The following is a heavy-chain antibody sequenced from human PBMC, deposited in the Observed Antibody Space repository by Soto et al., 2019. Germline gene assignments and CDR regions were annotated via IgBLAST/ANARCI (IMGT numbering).Heavy chain of an antibody. Sequence: QVQLQESGPGLVKPSQTLSLTCTVSGGSISSGGYYWSWIRQHPGKGLEWIGYIYYSGSTYYNPSLKSRXXIXVXXSKNQFSLKLSSVTAADTAVYYCARRSPMVTWFDYWGQGTLVTVSS. J-gene: IGHJ4*02. CDR3: ARRSPMVTWFDY. CDR1: GGSISSGGYY. D-gene: IGHD5-18*01. CDR2: IYYSGST. V-gene: IGHV4-31*03.